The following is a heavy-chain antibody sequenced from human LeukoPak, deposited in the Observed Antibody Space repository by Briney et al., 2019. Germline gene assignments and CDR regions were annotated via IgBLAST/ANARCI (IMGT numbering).Heavy chain of an antibody. D-gene: IGHD2-2*01. Sequence: ASVKVSCRASGYTFSSYGISWVRQAPGQGLEWMGWINPNSGGTNYAQKFQGRVTMTRDTSISTAYMELSRLRSDDTAVYYCARDNQLFLDYYYYYYMDVWGEGTTVTVSS. CDR1: GYTFSSYG. CDR3: ARDNQLFLDYYYYYYMDV. CDR2: INPNSGGT. J-gene: IGHJ6*03. V-gene: IGHV1-2*02.